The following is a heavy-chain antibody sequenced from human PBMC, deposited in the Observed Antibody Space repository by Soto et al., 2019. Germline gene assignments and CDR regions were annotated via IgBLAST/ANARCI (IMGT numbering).Heavy chain of an antibody. CDR3: AHRRSYCSGGSCYSGFDY. Sequence: QITLKESGPTLVKPTQTLTLTCTFSGFSLSTSGVGVGWIRLPPGKALDWLALIYWDDDRRYSPSLKSRLTITKDTSKNQVVLTMTNMDPVDTATYYCAHRRSYCSGGSCYSGFDYWGQGTLVTVSS. D-gene: IGHD2-15*01. CDR2: IYWDDDR. V-gene: IGHV2-5*02. CDR1: GFSLSTSGVG. J-gene: IGHJ4*02.